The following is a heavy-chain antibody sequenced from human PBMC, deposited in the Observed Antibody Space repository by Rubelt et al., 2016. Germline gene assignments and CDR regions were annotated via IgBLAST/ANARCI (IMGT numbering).Heavy chain of an antibody. CDR1: GYTFTSYG. V-gene: IGHV1-18*01. J-gene: IGHJ4*02. D-gene: IGHD1-7*01. Sequence: QVQLVQSGAEVKKPGASVKVSCKASGYTFTSYGISWVRQAPGQGLEWMGWISAYNGNTNYAQKLQGRGTMTTDTSTSTAYMERRSLRSDDTAVYYCARDLPPFRRYNWNFPLDYWGQGTLVTVS. CDR3: ARDLPPFRRYNWNFPLDY. CDR2: ISAYNGNT.